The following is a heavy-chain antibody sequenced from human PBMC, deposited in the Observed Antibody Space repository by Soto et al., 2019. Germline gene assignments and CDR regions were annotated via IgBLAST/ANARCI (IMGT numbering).Heavy chain of an antibody. CDR2: ISYDGSNK. V-gene: IGHV3-30-3*01. J-gene: IGHJ4*02. Sequence: GGSLRLSCAASGFTFSSYAMHWVRQAPGKGLEWVAVISYDGSNKYYADSVKGRFTISRDNSKNTLYLQMNSLRAEDTAVYYCARDRDYGGLHFDYWGQGTLVTVSS. CDR1: GFTFSSYA. D-gene: IGHD4-17*01. CDR3: ARDRDYGGLHFDY.